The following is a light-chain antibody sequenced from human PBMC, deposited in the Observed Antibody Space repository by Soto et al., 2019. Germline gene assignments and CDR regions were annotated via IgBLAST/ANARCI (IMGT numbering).Light chain of an antibody. J-gene: IGKJ5*01. CDR2: GAS. Sequence: EIVLTQSPGTLSLSPGERATLSCRASQSVSSSYLAWYQQKPGQAPRLLIYGASSRATGIPDRFSGSGSGTDFTLTISRLEPEDFAVYYCKQRSNWPPTFGQGTRLEIK. CDR3: KQRSNWPPT. CDR1: QSVSSSY. V-gene: IGKV3D-20*02.